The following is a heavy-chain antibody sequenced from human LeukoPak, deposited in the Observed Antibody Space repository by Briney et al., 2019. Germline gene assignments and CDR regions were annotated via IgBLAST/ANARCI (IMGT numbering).Heavy chain of an antibody. Sequence: SETLSLTCTVSGGSISSFYWSWIRQPPGKGLEYIGYISYSETTSYNPSLMSRVTISLDTSENQFSLKLTSVTAADTAVYYCARDKGLPQTFDIWGQGTMVTVSS. V-gene: IGHV4-59*01. CDR1: GGSISSFY. J-gene: IGHJ3*02. D-gene: IGHD5/OR15-5a*01. CDR3: ARDKGLPQTFDI. CDR2: ISYSETT.